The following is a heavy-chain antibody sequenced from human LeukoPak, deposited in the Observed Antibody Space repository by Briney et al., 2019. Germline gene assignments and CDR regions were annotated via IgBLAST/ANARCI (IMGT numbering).Heavy chain of an antibody. CDR2: INTNTGNP. CDR3: AREGDSSWGYFDY. J-gene: IGHJ4*02. V-gene: IGHV7-4-1*02. Sequence: ASVKVSCTASGYAMNWVRQAPGQGLEWMGWINTNTGNPTYAQGFTGRFVFPLDTSVSTAYLQISSLKAEDTAVYYCAREGDSSWGYFDYWGQGTLVTVSS. CDR1: GYA. D-gene: IGHD3-22*01.